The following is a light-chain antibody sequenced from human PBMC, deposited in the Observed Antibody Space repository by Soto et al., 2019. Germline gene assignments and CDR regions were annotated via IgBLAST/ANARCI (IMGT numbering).Light chain of an antibody. CDR3: SSYTLSSTWV. CDR2: EVT. V-gene: IGLV2-14*01. Sequence: QSVLTQPASVSGSPGQSITISCTGTSNDIGLYNYVSWYQQHPGKAPKLVIYEVTYRPSGVSDRFSGSKSDNTASLTISGLQAEDEADYYCSSYTLSSTWVFGGGTKVTV. J-gene: IGLJ3*02. CDR1: SNDIGLYNY.